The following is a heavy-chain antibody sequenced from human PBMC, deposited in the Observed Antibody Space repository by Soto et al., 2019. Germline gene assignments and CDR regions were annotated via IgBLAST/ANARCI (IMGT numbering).Heavy chain of an antibody. J-gene: IGHJ5*02. CDR2: IYPGDSDT. V-gene: IGHV5-51*01. CDR3: ARGIVVVPAAIGANWFDP. D-gene: IGHD2-2*02. Sequence: GESLKISCKGSGYSFTSYWIGWVRQMPGKGLEWMGIIYPGDSDTRYSPSFQGQVTISADKSISTAYLQWSSLKASDTAMYYCARGIVVVPAAIGANWFDPWGQGTLVTVSS. CDR1: GYSFTSYW.